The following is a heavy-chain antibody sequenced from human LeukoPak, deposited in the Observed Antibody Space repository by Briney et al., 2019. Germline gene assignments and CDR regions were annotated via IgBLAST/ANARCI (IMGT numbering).Heavy chain of an antibody. V-gene: IGHV1-69*04. CDR1: GGTFSSYA. CDR3: AMRNGSGSLYFDN. CDR2: IIPILGIA. D-gene: IGHD3-10*01. Sequence: ASVKVSCKASGGTFSSYAISWVRQAPGQGLEWMGRIIPILGIANYAQKFQGRVTITADKSTSTAYTELSSLRSEDTAVYYCAMRNGSGSLYFDNWGQGTLVTVSS. J-gene: IGHJ4*02.